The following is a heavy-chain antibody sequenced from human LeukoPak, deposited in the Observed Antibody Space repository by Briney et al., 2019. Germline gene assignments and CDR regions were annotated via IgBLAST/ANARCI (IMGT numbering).Heavy chain of an antibody. Sequence: SQTLSLTCAISGDSVSSHLATWNWLRQSPSRGLEWLGRTYYRSKWSNDYAVSVKSLIAINPDTSKNQFSLQLDSVTPEDMAVYYCAKAMSGIFHSCGQGTLVTVSS. CDR2: TYYRSKWSN. J-gene: IGHJ4*02. CDR1: GDSVSSHLAT. V-gene: IGHV6-1*01. D-gene: IGHD6-19*01. CDR3: AKAMSGIFHS.